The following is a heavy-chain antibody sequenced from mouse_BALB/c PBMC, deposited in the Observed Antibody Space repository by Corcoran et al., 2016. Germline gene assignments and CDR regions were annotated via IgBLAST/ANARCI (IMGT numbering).Heavy chain of an antibody. J-gene: IGHJ2*01. Sequence: EVQLQQSGAELVKPGASVKLSCTASGFNIKDTYMHWVKQRPEQGLEWIGRIDPANGNTKYDPKFQSKATITADTSSNTAYLQLSSLTSEDTAVYYCARRGDDGRFDYWGQGTTLTVSS. D-gene: IGHD2-12*01. CDR2: IDPANGNT. CDR1: GFNIKDTY. V-gene: IGHV14-3*02. CDR3: ARRGDDGRFDY.